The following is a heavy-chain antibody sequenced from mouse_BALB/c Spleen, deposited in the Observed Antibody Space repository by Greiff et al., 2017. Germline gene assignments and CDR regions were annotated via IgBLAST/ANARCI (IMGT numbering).Heavy chain of an antibody. J-gene: IGHJ3*01. V-gene: IGHV5-4*02. CDR3: ARGGFAY. CDR1: GFTFSDYY. Sequence: EVQLVESGGGLVKPGGSLKLSRAASGFTFSDYYMYWVRQTPEKRLEWVATISDGGSYTYYPDSVKGRFTISRDNAKNNLYLQMSSLKSEDTAMYYCARGGFAYWGQGTLVTVSA. CDR2: ISDGGSYT.